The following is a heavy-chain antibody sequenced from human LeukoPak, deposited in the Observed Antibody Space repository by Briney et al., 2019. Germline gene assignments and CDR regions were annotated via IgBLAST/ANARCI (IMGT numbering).Heavy chain of an antibody. Sequence: SETLSLTCAVYGGSFSGYYWSWIRQPPGKGLEWIGEINHSGSTNYNPSLKSRVTISVDTSKNQFSLKLSSVTAADTAAYYCAIGGYCSSTSCYGGFDPWGQGTLVTVSS. CDR1: GGSFSGYY. D-gene: IGHD2-2*01. CDR3: AIGGYCSSTSCYGGFDP. V-gene: IGHV4-34*01. J-gene: IGHJ5*02. CDR2: INHSGST.